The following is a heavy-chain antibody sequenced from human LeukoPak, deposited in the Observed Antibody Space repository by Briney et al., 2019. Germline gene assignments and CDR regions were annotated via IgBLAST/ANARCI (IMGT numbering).Heavy chain of an antibody. CDR3: ARSPDCSSTSCYTDYYYYMDV. CDR1: GGTFSSYA. V-gene: IGHV1-69*05. D-gene: IGHD2-2*02. Sequence: SVKVSCKASGGTFSSYAISWVRQAPGQGLEWMGGIIPIFGTANYAQTFKGRVTITTDESTSTAYMELSSLRSEDTAVYYCARSPDCSSTSCYTDYYYYMDVWGKGTTVTVSS. CDR2: IIPIFGTA. J-gene: IGHJ6*03.